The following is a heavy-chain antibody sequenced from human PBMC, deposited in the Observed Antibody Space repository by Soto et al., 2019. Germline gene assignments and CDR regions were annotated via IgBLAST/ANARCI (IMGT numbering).Heavy chain of an antibody. Sequence: GGSLRLSCAASGFTFDDYAMHWVRQAPGKGLEWVSGISWLSGNTHYADSVKGRFTISRDNAKNSLYLQINSLRDEDTALYYCAKAGRGYSYGHGFDHWGQGTLVTVSS. CDR1: GFTFDDYA. D-gene: IGHD5-18*01. CDR2: ISWLSGNT. J-gene: IGHJ4*02. CDR3: AKAGRGYSYGHGFDH. V-gene: IGHV3-9*01.